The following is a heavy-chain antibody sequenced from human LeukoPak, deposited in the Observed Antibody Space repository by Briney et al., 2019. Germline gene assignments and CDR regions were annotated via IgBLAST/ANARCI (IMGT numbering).Heavy chain of an antibody. J-gene: IGHJ4*02. D-gene: IGHD3-10*01. Sequence: GGSLRLSCAASGFTFNSYAMHWVRQAPGKGLEWVSGISWNSGSIGYADSVKGRFTISRDNAKNSLCLQMNSLRAEDTALYYCAKALWFGESYYFDYWGQGTLVTVSS. V-gene: IGHV3-9*01. CDR1: GFTFNSYA. CDR3: AKALWFGESYYFDY. CDR2: ISWNSGSI.